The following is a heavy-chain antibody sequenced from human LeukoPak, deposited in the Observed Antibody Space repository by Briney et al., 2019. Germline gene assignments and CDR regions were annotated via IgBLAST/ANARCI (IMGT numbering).Heavy chain of an antibody. CDR3: ARGSRDVITIFGVVIQNWFDP. CDR1: GGSFSGYY. Sequence: PSETLSLTCAVYGGSFSGYYWSWIRQPPGKGLEWIGEINHSGSTNYNPSLKSRVTISVDTSKNQFSLKLSSVTAADTAVYYCARGSRDVITIFGVVIQNWFDPWGQGTLVTVSS. CDR2: INHSGST. J-gene: IGHJ5*02. D-gene: IGHD3-3*01. V-gene: IGHV4-34*01.